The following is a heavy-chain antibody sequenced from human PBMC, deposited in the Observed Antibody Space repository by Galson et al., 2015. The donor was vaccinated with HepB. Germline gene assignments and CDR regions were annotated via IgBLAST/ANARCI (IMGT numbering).Heavy chain of an antibody. Sequence: SVKVSCKASGYTLTSYYMHWVRQAPGQGLEWMGIINPSGTTNYAQKFQGRATMTRDTSTSTVYMELSSLSSEDTAVYYCARADYYGSVGFDCWGQGALVTVSS. D-gene: IGHD3-10*01. J-gene: IGHJ4*02. CDR3: ARADYYGSVGFDC. CDR1: GYTLTSYY. CDR2: INPSGTT. V-gene: IGHV1-46*01.